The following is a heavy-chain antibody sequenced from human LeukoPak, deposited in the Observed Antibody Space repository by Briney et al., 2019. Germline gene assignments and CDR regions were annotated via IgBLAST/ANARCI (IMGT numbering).Heavy chain of an antibody. Sequence: GGSLRLSCAASGFTFSSYGMSWVRQAPGKGLEWVGRIRSKANSYATAYAASVKGRFTISRDDSKNTAYLQMNSLKTEDTAVYYCTRLHCSGGSCYLDYWGQGTLVTVSS. CDR3: TRLHCSGGSCYLDY. CDR1: GFTFSSYG. D-gene: IGHD2-15*01. J-gene: IGHJ4*02. CDR2: IRSKANSYAT. V-gene: IGHV3-73*01.